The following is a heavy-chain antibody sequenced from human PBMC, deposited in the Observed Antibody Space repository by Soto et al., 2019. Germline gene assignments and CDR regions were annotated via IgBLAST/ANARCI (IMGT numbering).Heavy chain of an antibody. J-gene: IGHJ4*02. CDR1: GFTFSDHY. CDR3: ASAWFGELKYFDY. V-gene: IGHV3-72*01. CDR2: IRNKANSYTT. D-gene: IGHD3-10*01. Sequence: EVQLVESGGGLVQPGGSLRLSCAASGFTFSDHYMEWVRQAPGKGLEWVGSIRNKANSYTTEYGASVKGRFTISRDDSKNSLSLQMYSLKTEDTAVYYCASAWFGELKYFDYWGQGTLVTVSS.